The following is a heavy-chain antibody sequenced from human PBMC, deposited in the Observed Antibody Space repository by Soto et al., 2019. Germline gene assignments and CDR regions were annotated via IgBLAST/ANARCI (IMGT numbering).Heavy chain of an antibody. CDR2: ISAYNGNT. J-gene: IGHJ6*02. CDR1: GYTFSGYY. CDR3: ASFRGMDV. V-gene: IGHV1-18*04. Sequence: ASEKFSCTASGYTFSGYYIHWVRQAPGQGLEWMGWISAYNGNTNYAQKLQGRVTMTTDKSTSTAYMELSSLRSEDTAVYYCASFRGMDVWGQGTTVTVSS.